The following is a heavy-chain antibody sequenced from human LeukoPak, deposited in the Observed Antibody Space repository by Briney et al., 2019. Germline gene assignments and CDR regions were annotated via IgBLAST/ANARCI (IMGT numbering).Heavy chain of an antibody. J-gene: IGHJ6*03. V-gene: IGHV3-21*01. CDR2: ISSSSSYI. CDR3: TSYYYDDNYFYYMDV. Sequence: GGSLRLSCAASGFTFSSYSMNWVRQAPGKGLEWVSSISSSSSYIYYADSVKGRFTTSRDNAKNSLYLQMNSLRAEDTAVYYCTSYYYDDNYFYYMDVWGTGTRSPSP. CDR1: GFTFSSYS. D-gene: IGHD3-22*01.